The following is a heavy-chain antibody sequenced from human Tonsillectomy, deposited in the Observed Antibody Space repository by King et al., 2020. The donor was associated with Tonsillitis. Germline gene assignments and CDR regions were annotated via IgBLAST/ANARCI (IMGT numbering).Heavy chain of an antibody. CDR1: GGSISSYY. J-gene: IGHJ4*02. V-gene: IGHV4-59*08. CDR3: ARHNPEERWLQSTGGYYFDY. D-gene: IGHD5-24*01. CDR2: IYYSGST. Sequence: QLQESGPGLVKPSETLSLTCTVSGGSISSYYWSWIRQPPGKGLEWIGYIYYSGSTNYNPSLKSRVTISVDTSKNQFSLKLSSVTAADTAVYYCARHNPEERWLQSTGGYYFDYWGQRTLVTVSS.